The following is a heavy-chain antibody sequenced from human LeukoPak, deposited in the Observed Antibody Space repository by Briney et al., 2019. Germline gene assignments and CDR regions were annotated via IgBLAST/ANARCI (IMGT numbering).Heavy chain of an antibody. CDR1: GASIRSHY. V-gene: IGHV4-59*11. Sequence: SETLPLTCTVSGASIRSHYWSWIRQPPGKGLEWIGYMYYSGNSNYNPALKSRVTISVDTSKNQFSLKLTFVTAADTAVYYCARERAPSRLGEPSDWYFDLWGRGTLVTVSS. CDR3: ARERAPSRLGEPSDWYFDL. D-gene: IGHD3-16*01. J-gene: IGHJ2*01. CDR2: MYYSGNS.